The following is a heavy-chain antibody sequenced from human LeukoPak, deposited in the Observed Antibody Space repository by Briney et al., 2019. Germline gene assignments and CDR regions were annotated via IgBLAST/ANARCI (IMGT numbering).Heavy chain of an antibody. Sequence: SEALSLTCIVSGGSISSYYWSWVREPPGKGLEWMWYIYYSGSTNYKPSLKSRVTISVDTSKNQFSLKLSSVTAADTAVYYCARYPDYYDSGLGAYNWFDPWGQGTLVTVSS. J-gene: IGHJ5*02. D-gene: IGHD3-22*01. CDR1: GGSISSYY. CDR3: ARYPDYYDSGLGAYNWFDP. V-gene: IGHV4-59*01. CDR2: IYYSGST.